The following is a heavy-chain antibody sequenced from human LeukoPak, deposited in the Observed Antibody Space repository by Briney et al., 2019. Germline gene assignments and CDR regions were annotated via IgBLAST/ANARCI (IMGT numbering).Heavy chain of an antibody. V-gene: IGHV4-59*01. CDR3: AGGRSVAADGWFDP. Sequence: PSETLSLTCTVSDDSIKNYFWTWIRQSPGKGLEWIGYVFYSGSTSYNPSLRSRLTMSVDTSKSQFSLNLKSVTAADTAVYYCAGGRSVAADGWFDPWGQGTLVTVSS. CDR2: VFYSGST. D-gene: IGHD6-19*01. CDR1: DDSIKNYF. J-gene: IGHJ5*02.